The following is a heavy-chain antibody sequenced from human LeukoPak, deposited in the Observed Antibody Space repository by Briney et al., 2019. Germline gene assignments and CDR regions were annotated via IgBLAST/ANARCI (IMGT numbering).Heavy chain of an antibody. CDR3: AREPNPVGATKDSFDI. V-gene: IGHV3-21*01. J-gene: IGHJ3*02. D-gene: IGHD1-26*01. Sequence: GVSLRLSCAASGFTFSSYSMNWVRQAPGKGLEWVSSITSSSSFIYYADSVKGRFTISRDNAKNSLYLQMNSLRAEDTAVYYCAREPNPVGATKDSFDIWGQGTMVTVSS. CDR1: GFTFSSYS. CDR2: ITSSSSFI.